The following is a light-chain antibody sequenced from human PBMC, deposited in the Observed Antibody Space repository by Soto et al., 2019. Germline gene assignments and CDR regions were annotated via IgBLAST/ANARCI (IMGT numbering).Light chain of an antibody. J-gene: IGKJ5*01. CDR1: QSVSSNY. CDR2: DAS. CDR3: QQRSNWPT. Sequence: IVLTQSPDTLSLSPGERATLSCRASQSVSSNYLAWYQQKLGQAPRLLIYDASRRATGIPDRFSGSGSGTDFTLTISRLEPEDFAVYYCQQRSNWPTFGQGTRLEIK. V-gene: IGKV3D-20*02.